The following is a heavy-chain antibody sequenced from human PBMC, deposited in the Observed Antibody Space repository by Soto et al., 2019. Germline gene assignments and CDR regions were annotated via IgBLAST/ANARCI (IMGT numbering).Heavy chain of an antibody. J-gene: IGHJ4*02. CDR2: INPNSGDT. CDR3: ARVRTYYDRSGSLDY. D-gene: IGHD3-22*01. CDR1: GYTFTGYF. V-gene: IGHV1-2*02. Sequence: GASVKVSCKASGYTFTGYFMHWVRQAPGQGLEWMGWINPNSGDTSYVQKFQGRVTMTRDMSISTVYMDLRRLTSDDTAVYYCARVRTYYDRSGSLDYWGQGTLVTVSS.